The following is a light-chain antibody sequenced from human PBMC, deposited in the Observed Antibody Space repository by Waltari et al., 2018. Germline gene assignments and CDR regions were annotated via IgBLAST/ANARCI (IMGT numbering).Light chain of an antibody. CDR3: QQYINWPRT. V-gene: IGKV3-15*01. J-gene: IGKJ1*01. Sequence: IVMTQSPVTLSVSPGERATLSCRASQSISSNLAWYQQKPGQAPRLLIYGASTRATGIPARFSGSWSGTEFTLTISSLQSEDFAVYYCQQYINWPRTFGQGTKVEFK. CDR1: QSISSN. CDR2: GAS.